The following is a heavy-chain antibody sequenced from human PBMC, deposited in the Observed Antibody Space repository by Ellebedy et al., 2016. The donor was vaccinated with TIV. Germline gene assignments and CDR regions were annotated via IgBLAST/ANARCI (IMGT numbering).Heavy chain of an antibody. CDR1: GFTFSPYA. D-gene: IGHD5-18*01. Sequence: PGGSLRLSCAASGFTFSPYAMAWVRQAQGKGLEWVSGIVGSGAQKYADSVKGRFTISRDNSKRTVDLQMNSLRAEDTAVYFCAKDRTPGDGYWVFDNWGQGTLVSVSS. V-gene: IGHV3-23*01. CDR3: AKDRTPGDGYWVFDN. J-gene: IGHJ4*02. CDR2: IVGSGA.